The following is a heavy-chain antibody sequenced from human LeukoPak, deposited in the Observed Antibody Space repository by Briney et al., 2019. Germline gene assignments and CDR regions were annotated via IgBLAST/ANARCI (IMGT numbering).Heavy chain of an antibody. CDR1: GGSISSGGYY. J-gene: IGHJ4*02. CDR3: ARARDYYDSSGQERGYYFDY. V-gene: IGHV4-31*03. CDR2: SYYSGST. D-gene: IGHD3-22*01. Sequence: SETLSLTCTVSGGSISSGGYYWSWIRQQPGKGLEWIGYSYYSGSTYYNPYLNSRITISVDTSKNQFSLKLSSVTAADTAVYYCARARDYYDSSGQERGYYFDYWGQGTLGTASS.